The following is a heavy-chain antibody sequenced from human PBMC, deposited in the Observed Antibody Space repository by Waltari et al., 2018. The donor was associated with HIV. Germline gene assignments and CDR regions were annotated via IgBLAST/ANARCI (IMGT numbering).Heavy chain of an antibody. V-gene: IGHV1-18*01. CDR1: GYTFITSG. Sequence: QVRLLQPGGEVKKPGVSVKVSCKTSGYTFITSGLSWMRQDPGQGLQLMGWITAKNHDTRYAPQVSRRDVTTADTSSSSAYMELRGMRSVDTTVYFCPMSPSTYIVGGQCGVDVWAQGTTVTVSS. D-gene: IGHD3-16*01. CDR3: PMSPSTYIVGGQCGVDV. CDR2: ITAKNHDT. J-gene: IGHJ6*02.